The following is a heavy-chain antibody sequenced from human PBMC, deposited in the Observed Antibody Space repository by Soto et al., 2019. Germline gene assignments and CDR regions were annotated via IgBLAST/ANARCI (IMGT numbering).Heavy chain of an antibody. CDR3: ARTEIAAAGEYYGMDV. Sequence: PGEPLKISCKCSGYSFTSYWISWVRQMPGKGLEWMGRIDPSDSYTNYSPSFQGHVTISADKSISTAYLQWSSLKASDTAMYYCARTEIAAAGEYYGMDVWGQGTTVTVSS. V-gene: IGHV5-10-1*01. CDR1: GYSFTSYW. D-gene: IGHD6-13*01. J-gene: IGHJ6*02. CDR2: IDPSDSYT.